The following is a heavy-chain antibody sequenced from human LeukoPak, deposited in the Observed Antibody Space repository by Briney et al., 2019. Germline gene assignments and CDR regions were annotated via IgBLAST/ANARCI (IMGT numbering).Heavy chain of an antibody. CDR2: IKSRADT. D-gene: IGHD6-6*01. V-gene: IGHV3-73*01. CDR3: ARLRAARTESYFYYGMDV. CDR1: GFTFSGSA. Sequence: PGGPLRLSCAASGFTFSGSAIHWVRQASGRGLEWVGRIKSRADTAYAASVKGRFTISRDDSRNTAYLQMNSLQTEDTAVYYCARLRAARTESYFYYGMDVWGQGTTVTLPS. J-gene: IGHJ6*02.